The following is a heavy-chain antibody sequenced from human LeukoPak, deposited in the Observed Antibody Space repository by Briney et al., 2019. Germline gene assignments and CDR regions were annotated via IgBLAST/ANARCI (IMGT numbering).Heavy chain of an antibody. J-gene: IGHJ4*02. CDR3: ASSSGSYSGPLDY. CDR2: IYYSGST. Sequence: SETLSLTCTVSGGSISSYYWSWIGQPPGKGLEWIGYIYYSGSTNYNPSLKSRVTISVDTSKNQFSLKLSSVTAADTAVYYCASSSGSYSGPLDYWGQGTLVTVSS. D-gene: IGHD1-26*01. CDR1: GGSISSYY. V-gene: IGHV4-59*08.